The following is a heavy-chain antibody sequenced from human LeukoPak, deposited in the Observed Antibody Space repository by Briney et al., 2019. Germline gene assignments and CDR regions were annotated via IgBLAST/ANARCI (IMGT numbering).Heavy chain of an antibody. CDR1: GGSISSGDYY. J-gene: IGHJ5*02. Sequence: SETLSLTCTVSGGSISSGDYYWSWIRQPPGKGLEWIGEINHSGSTNYNPSLKSRVTISVDTSKNQFSLKLSSVTAADTAVYYCARYYTAMVRYNWFDPWGQGTLVTVSS. V-gene: IGHV4-39*07. CDR3: ARYYTAMVRYNWFDP. D-gene: IGHD5-18*01. CDR2: INHSGST.